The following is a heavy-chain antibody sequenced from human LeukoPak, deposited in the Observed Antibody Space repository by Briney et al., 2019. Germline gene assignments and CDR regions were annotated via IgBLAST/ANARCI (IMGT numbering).Heavy chain of an antibody. J-gene: IGHJ6*02. CDR2: ISYDGSKT. CDR3: AKEHGDYRLGDTMDV. D-gene: IGHD4-17*01. Sequence: GGSLRLSCAASGFTFSSYGMHWVRQAPGKGLEWVAVISYDGSKTYYADAVKGRITISRDNSKNTLYVQMNSLRAEDTAVYYCAKEHGDYRLGDTMDVWGQGTTVTVSS. CDR1: GFTFSSYG. V-gene: IGHV3-30*18.